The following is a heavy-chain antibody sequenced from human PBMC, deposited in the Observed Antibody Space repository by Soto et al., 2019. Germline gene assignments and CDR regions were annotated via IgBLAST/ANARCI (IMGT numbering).Heavy chain of an antibody. CDR3: ARVRSGDSGYETYYGMDV. CDR2: ISSSSTYI. CDR1: GFTFSSYA. J-gene: IGHJ6*02. V-gene: IGHV3-21*04. Sequence: GGSLRLSCAASGFTFSSYAMNWVRQAPWKGLEWVSSISSSSTYIYYADSVKGRFTISRDNAKNSLYLQMNSLRAEDTAVYYCARVRSGDSGYETYYGMDVWGQGTTVTVFS. D-gene: IGHD5-12*01.